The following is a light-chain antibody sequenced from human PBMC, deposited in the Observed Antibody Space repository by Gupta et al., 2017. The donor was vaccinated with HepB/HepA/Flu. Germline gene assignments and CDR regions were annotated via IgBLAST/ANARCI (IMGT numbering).Light chain of an antibody. CDR3: QHENNSPIP. V-gene: IGKV1-5*03. CDR2: KVS. Sequence: DTQITASPSTLSPSVGDRVTITCRASQSLSSWLEWYQQKPWKAPKLLIYKVSMGVSGVPSRFSGSSSATEFTLTIICLQPDDFATYYFQHENNSPIPFGQRTKMEIK. CDR1: QSLSSW. J-gene: IGKJ2*01.